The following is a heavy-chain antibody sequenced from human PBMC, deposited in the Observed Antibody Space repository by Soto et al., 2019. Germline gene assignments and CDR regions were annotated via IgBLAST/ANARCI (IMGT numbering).Heavy chain of an antibody. CDR2: IYYSGST. D-gene: IGHD5-18*01. CDR3: ARDPDTAMVDAFDI. Sequence: PSETLSLTCTFSGGSIRSGGYYWSWVRQHPGKGLEWIGYIYYSGSTYYNPSLKSRVTISVDTSKNQFSLKLSSVTAADTAVYYCARDPDTAMVDAFDIWGQGTMVTVSS. V-gene: IGHV4-31*03. CDR1: GGSIRSGGYY. J-gene: IGHJ3*02.